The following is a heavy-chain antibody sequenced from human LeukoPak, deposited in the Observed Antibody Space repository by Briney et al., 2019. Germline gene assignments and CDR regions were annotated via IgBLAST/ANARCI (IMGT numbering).Heavy chain of an antibody. D-gene: IGHD1-7*01. Sequence: SVKVSCKASGGTFSSYAISWVRQAPGQGLEWMGGIIPIFGTANYAQKFQGRVTITADESTSTAYMELSSLRSEDTAVYYCARAEGITGTTRSNLFDSGGKGTRVTVS. J-gene: IGHJ4*02. CDR3: ARAEGITGTTRSNLFDS. CDR1: GGTFSSYA. V-gene: IGHV1-69*01. CDR2: IIPIFGTA.